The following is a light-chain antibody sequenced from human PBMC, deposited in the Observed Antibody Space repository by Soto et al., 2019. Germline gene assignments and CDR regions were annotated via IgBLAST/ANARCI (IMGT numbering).Light chain of an antibody. CDR3: QKYGSSPWT. J-gene: IGKJ1*01. Sequence: VLTQSPGTLSLSPGERATLSCRGSQSVSSSYLVWHQQKTGQAPRLLIYAASRRATGIPARFSGSGSGTDLNLTISRLEPEDFAVYYCQKYGSSPWTCGQGTKVDIK. V-gene: IGKV3-20*01. CDR2: AAS. CDR1: QSVSSSY.